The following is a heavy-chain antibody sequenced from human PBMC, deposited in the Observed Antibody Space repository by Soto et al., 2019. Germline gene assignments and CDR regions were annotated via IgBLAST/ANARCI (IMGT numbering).Heavy chain of an antibody. D-gene: IGHD1-20*01. J-gene: IGHJ4*02. Sequence: QVQLVESGGGVVQPGRSLRLSCAASGFIISDYAMHWVRQAPGKGLEWVAVLSYDESNKFYADSVKGRFTISRDNSKNTLFLQMNSLRAEDTAVYYCVRSSREYNWDLGAHFDYWGQGTLVTVSS. CDR2: LSYDESNK. CDR1: GFIISDYA. CDR3: VRSSREYNWDLGAHFDY. V-gene: IGHV3-30-3*01.